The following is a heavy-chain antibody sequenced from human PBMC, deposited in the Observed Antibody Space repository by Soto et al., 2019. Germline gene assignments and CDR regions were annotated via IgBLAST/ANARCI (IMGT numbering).Heavy chain of an antibody. J-gene: IGHJ4*02. CDR1: GFTFSSYA. CDR2: ISGSGGST. D-gene: IGHD2-21*01. Sequence: GGSLRLSCAASGFTFSSYAMSWVRQAPGKGLEWVSAISGSGGSTYYADSVKGRFTISRDNSKNTLYLQMNSLRAEDTAVYYCAKRGQREDSPIVAWDYWGQGTLVTVSS. V-gene: IGHV3-23*01. CDR3: AKRGQREDSPIVAWDY.